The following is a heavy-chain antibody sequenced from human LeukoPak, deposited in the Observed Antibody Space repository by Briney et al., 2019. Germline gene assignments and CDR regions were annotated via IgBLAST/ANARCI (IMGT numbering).Heavy chain of an antibody. Sequence: SETLSLTCAVYGGSFSDYYWSWIRQPPGKGLEWIGAINHSGTTNYSPSLKSRVSISVDTSKNQFSLKLNSVTAADAAMYYCASHYSSGSYRYTGSFDSWGQGMLVNVSS. CDR1: GGSFSDYY. CDR3: ASHYSSGSYRYTGSFDS. V-gene: IGHV4-34*01. D-gene: IGHD3-16*02. CDR2: INHSGTT. J-gene: IGHJ4*02.